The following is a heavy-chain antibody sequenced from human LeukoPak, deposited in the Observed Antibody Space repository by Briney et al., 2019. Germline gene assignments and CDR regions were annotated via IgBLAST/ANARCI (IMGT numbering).Heavy chain of an antibody. D-gene: IGHD6-19*01. CDR2: IYTSGST. CDR1: GGSISSYY. J-gene: IGHJ3*02. Sequence: PSETLSLTCTVSGGSISSYYWSWIRQPAGKGLEWIGRIYTSGSTNYNPSLKSRVTMSVDTSKNQFSLKLSSVTAADTAVYYCARAGNTVAGTVRVLLRAFDIWGQGTMVTVSS. V-gene: IGHV4-4*07. CDR3: ARAGNTVAGTVRVLLRAFDI.